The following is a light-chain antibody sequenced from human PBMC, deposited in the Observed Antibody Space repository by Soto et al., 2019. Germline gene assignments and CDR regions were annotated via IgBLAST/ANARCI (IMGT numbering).Light chain of an antibody. CDR3: QQYNNWPPIT. J-gene: IGKJ5*01. CDR2: SAS. V-gene: IGKV3-15*01. CDR1: QSVSNF. Sequence: ETVLTQSPATLSLSPGERATLSCRASQSVSNFLVWYQQKPGQAPRLLISSASRRATGIPARFSGSGSGTEFTLTISSLQSEDFAVYYCQQYNNWPPITFGQGTRLEIK.